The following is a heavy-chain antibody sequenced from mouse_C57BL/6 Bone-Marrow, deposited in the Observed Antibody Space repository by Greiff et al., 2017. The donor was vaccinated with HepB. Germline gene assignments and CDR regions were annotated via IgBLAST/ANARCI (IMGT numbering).Heavy chain of an antibody. V-gene: IGHV14-4*01. Sequence: VQLKESGAELVRPGASVKLSCTASGFNIKDDYMHWVKQRPEQGLEWIGWIDPENGDTEYASKFQGKATITADTSSNTAYLQLSSLTSEDTAVYYWTTWGSYEAMDYWGQGTSVTVSS. CDR1: GFNIKDDY. J-gene: IGHJ4*01. CDR3: TTWGSYEAMDY. D-gene: IGHD1-1*02. CDR2: IDPENGDT.